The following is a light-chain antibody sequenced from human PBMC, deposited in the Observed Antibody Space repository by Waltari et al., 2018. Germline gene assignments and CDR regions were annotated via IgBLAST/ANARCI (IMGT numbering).Light chain of an antibody. CDR1: SSNIGANT. CDR3: SSYAGSNKVI. Sequence: QSVLTQSPSASGTPGQRVTISCSGSSSNIGANTVNWYQQFPGTPPKPIIYEVSKRPSGVPDRFSGSKSGNTASLTVSGLQAEDDADYHCSSYAGSNKVIFGGGTKLTVL. J-gene: IGLJ2*01. V-gene: IGLV1-44*01. CDR2: EVS.